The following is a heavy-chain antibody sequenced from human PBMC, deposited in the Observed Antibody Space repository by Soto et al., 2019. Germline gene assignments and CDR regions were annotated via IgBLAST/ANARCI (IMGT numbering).Heavy chain of an antibody. CDR2: IWNDGNGY. J-gene: IGHJ6*02. CDR3: ARRQISPPTRGAASARGGMDV. D-gene: IGHD6-13*01. V-gene: IGHV3-33*01. Sequence: QVQLVESGGGVVQPGRSLRLSCAASGFNFNNYGMHWVRQAPGKGLEWVAVIWNDGNGYYYANSVKGRFTISRDNSKNTLYLQMSSRRAEDTAVYYCARRQISPPTRGAASARGGMDVWGQGTTVTFSS. CDR1: GFNFNNYG.